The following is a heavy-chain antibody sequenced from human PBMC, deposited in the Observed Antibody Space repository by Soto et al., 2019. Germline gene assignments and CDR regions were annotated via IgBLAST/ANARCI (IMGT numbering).Heavy chain of an antibody. CDR3: ARQGVYCSSSNCYDAFDI. CDR1: GGSSSSSSYY. CDR2: IYYSGNT. J-gene: IGHJ3*02. V-gene: IGHV4-39*01. Sequence: QLQLQESGPGLVKPSETLSLTCTVSGGSSSSSSYYWGWIRQPPGKGLEWIGSIYYSGNTYYNLSLKSRVTISEGTSKNQFSLKLSSVTAADTAVYYCARQGVYCSSSNCYDAFDIWGRGTMVTVSS. D-gene: IGHD2-2*01.